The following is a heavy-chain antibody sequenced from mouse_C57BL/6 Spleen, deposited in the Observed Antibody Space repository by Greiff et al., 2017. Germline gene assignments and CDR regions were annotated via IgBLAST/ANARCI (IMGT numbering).Heavy chain of an antibody. V-gene: IGHV3-6*01. CDR1: GYSITSGYY. CDR3: AREAYYDYDGYFDV. CDR2: ISYDGSN. Sequence: DVKLVESGPGLVKPSQSLSLTCSVTGYSITSGYYWNWIRQFPGNKLEWMGYISYDGSNNYNPSLKNRISITRDTSKNQFFLKLNSVTTEDTATYYGAREAYYDYDGYFDVWGTGTTVTVSS. D-gene: IGHD2-4*01. J-gene: IGHJ1*03.